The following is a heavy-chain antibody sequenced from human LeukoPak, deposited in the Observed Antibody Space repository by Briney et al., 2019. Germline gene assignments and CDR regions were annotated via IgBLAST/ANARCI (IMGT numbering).Heavy chain of an antibody. D-gene: IGHD6-6*01. J-gene: IGHJ4*02. CDR1: GGTFSSYA. CDR3: ARDLYGGSDSSSGDY. Sequence: ASVKVSCKASGGTFSSYAISWVRQAPGQGLEWMGGIIPIFGTANYAQKFQGRVTITADESTSTAYVELSSLRSEDTAVYYCARDLYGGSDSSSGDYWGQGTLVTVSS. CDR2: IIPIFGTA. V-gene: IGHV1-69*13.